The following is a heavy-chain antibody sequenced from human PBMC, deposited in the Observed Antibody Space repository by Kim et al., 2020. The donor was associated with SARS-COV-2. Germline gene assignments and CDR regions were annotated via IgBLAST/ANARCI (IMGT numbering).Heavy chain of an antibody. Sequence: SETLSLTCAVYGGSFSGYYWSWIRQPPGKGLEWIGEINHSGSTNYNPSLKSRVTISVDTSKNQFSLKLSSVTAADTAVYYCARVQRDCSGGSCYPWNYYYGMDVWGQGNTVTVSS. CDR2: INHSGST. V-gene: IGHV4-34*01. CDR3: ARVQRDCSGGSCYPWNYYYGMDV. CDR1: GGSFSGYY. J-gene: IGHJ6*02. D-gene: IGHD2-15*01.